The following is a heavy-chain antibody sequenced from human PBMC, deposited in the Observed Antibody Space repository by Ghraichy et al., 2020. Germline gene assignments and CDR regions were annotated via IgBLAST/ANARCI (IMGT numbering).Heavy chain of an antibody. V-gene: IGHV1-18*01. Sequence: SVKVSCKSAGYNFMSYGIAWVRQAPGQGLEWLGWISGLNGNTEYTQRLQGRLTMSTDTSTSTAYLEVTSLRSDDTAVYYCARLSLSTGGTVPHFLPYYGMDLWGQGTTVTVSS. CDR1: GYNFMSYG. D-gene: IGHD7-27*01. J-gene: IGHJ6*02. CDR3: ARLSLSTGGTVPHFLPYYGMDL. CDR2: ISGLNGNT.